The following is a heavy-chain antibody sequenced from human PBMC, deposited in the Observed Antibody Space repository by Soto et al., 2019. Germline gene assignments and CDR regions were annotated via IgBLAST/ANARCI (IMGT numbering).Heavy chain of an antibody. D-gene: IGHD3-22*01. V-gene: IGHV3-66*01. CDR1: GFTVSSNS. J-gene: IGHJ4*02. CDR3: ARTRYDSSGYYLGRGGY. CDR2: IYSGGST. Sequence: EVQLVESGGGLVQPGGSLRLSCAASGFTVSSNSMSWVRQAPGKGLEWVSVIYSGGSTYYADSVKGRFTISRDNSKNTLYLQMNSLRAEDTAVYYCARTRYDSSGYYLGRGGYWGQGTLVTVSS.